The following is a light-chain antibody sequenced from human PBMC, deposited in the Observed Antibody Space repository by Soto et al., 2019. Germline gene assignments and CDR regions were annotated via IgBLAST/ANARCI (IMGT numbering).Light chain of an antibody. CDR1: QSISSN. V-gene: IGKV3-15*01. CDR3: QPYNNWPLT. Sequence: EIVMTQSPATLSVSPGERATLSCRASQSISSNLAWYQQKNGQTPRLLIYDTSTRATGVPTRFSGSGSGAEFTLTINSLQSEDFAVYYCQPYNNWPLTFGGGTKVDI. CDR2: DTS. J-gene: IGKJ4*01.